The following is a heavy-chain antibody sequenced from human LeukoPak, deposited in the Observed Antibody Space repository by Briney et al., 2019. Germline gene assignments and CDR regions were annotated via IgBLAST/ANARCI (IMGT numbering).Heavy chain of an antibody. V-gene: IGHV3-66*04. D-gene: IGHD3-10*01. Sequence: GGSLRLSCAASEFSVGSNYMTWVRQAPGKGLEWVSLIYSGGSTYYADSVKGRFTISRDNSKNTLYLQMNSLRAEDTAVYYCARHYFYGSGSTYYYYYMDVWGKGTTVTISS. CDR2: IYSGGST. J-gene: IGHJ6*03. CDR1: EFSVGSNY. CDR3: ARHYFYGSGSTYYYYYMDV.